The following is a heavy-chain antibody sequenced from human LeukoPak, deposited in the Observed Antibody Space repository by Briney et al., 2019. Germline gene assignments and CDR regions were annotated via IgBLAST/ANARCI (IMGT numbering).Heavy chain of an antibody. D-gene: IGHD5-24*01. Sequence: SETLSLTCTVSGGSISSSSYYWGWIRQPPGKGLEWIGSIYYSGSTYYNPSLKSRVTISVDTSKNQFSLKLSSVTAADTAVYYCARLAPRRDGCHDYWGQGTLVTVSS. J-gene: IGHJ4*02. CDR3: ARLAPRRDGCHDY. V-gene: IGHV4-39*01. CDR2: IYYSGST. CDR1: GGSISSSSYY.